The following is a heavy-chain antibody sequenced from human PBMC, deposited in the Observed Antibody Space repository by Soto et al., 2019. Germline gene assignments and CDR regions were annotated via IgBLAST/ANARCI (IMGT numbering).Heavy chain of an antibody. CDR2: ISYDGSNK. CDR1: GFTFSSYG. V-gene: IGHV3-30*03. D-gene: IGHD6-19*01. J-gene: IGHJ6*02. CDR3: ARDRYNSGWMYYYGLEV. Sequence: PGGSLRLSCAASGFTFSSYGMHWVRQAPGKGLEWVAFISYDGSNKYYADSVKGRFTISRDNSKNTLYLQMNSLRAEDAGVYYCARDRYNSGWMYYYGLEVWGQGTTVTVSS.